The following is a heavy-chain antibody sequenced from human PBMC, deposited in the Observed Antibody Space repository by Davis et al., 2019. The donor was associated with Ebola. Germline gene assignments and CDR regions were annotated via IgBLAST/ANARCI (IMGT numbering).Heavy chain of an antibody. V-gene: IGHV1-69*13. Sequence: SVKVSCKAFGGTFSSYGISWVRQAPGQGLDWMGGIIPVFGIPKYAQKFQGRVTITADESTSTVYMELSSLRSEDTAVYYCARDRSRSWTVDYWGQGTPVTVSS. CDR3: ARDRSRSWTVDY. CDR1: GGTFSSYG. D-gene: IGHD6-13*01. CDR2: IIPVFGIP. J-gene: IGHJ4*02.